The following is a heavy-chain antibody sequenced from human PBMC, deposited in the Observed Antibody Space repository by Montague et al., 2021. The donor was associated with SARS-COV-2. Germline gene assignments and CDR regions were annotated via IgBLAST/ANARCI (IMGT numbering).Heavy chain of an antibody. J-gene: IGHJ6*02. D-gene: IGHD3-16*01. Sequence: SLRLSCAASGFTFSSYWMHWVRQAPGTGLVWVLRVKGDGSRISYADSVKGRFTISRDNAKNTLYLQMNRLRAEDTAVYFCARGYFPVGGSENWGSYGMDVWGQGTTVTVSS. CDR3: ARGYFPVGGSENWGSYGMDV. V-gene: IGHV3-74*01. CDR1: GFTFSSYW. CDR2: VKGDGSRI.